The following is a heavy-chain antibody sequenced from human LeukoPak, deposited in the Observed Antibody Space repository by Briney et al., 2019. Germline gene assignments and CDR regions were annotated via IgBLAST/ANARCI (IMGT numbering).Heavy chain of an antibody. CDR3: ARARIAVAGTGYYYYYMDV. V-gene: IGHV1-18*01. CDR1: GYSFTSYG. D-gene: IGHD6-19*01. J-gene: IGHJ6*03. Sequence: ASVKVSCKASGYSFTSYGISWVRQAPGQGLEWMGWISAYNGNTNHAQKLQGRVTMTTDTSTSTAYMELRSLRSDDTAVYYCARARIAVAGTGYYYYYMDVWGKGTTVTISS. CDR2: ISAYNGNT.